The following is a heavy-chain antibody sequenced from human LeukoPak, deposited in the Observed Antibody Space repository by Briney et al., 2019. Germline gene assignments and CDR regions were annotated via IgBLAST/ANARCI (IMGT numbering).Heavy chain of an antibody. V-gene: IGHV3-23*01. D-gene: IGHD6-13*01. CDR2: ISWNSGST. Sequence: GGSLRLSCAASGFTFDDYAMHWVRQAPGKGLEWVSGISWNSGSTYYADSVKGRFTISRDNSKNTLYLQMNSLRAEDTAVYYCATSGYSSSTYYFDYWGQGTLVTVSS. CDR3: ATSGYSSSTYYFDY. CDR1: GFTFDDYA. J-gene: IGHJ4*02.